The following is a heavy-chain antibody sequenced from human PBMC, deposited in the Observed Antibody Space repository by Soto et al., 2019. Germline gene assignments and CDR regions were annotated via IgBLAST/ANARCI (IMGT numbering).Heavy chain of an antibody. V-gene: IGHV4-39*01. J-gene: IGHJ2*01. D-gene: IGHD3-10*01. CDR3: ARQVGSGCWYSDL. CDR1: GGSISTSRYY. Sequence: QLQLQESGPGLVKPSETLSLTCTVSGGSISTSRYYWGWIRQPPGKGLEWIGSIFYSGTTHYNPSLKCRVNRSVDTSKKQFSLKLTSVTAADTAVYYCARQVGSGCWYSDLWGRGTLVTGSS. CDR2: IFYSGTT.